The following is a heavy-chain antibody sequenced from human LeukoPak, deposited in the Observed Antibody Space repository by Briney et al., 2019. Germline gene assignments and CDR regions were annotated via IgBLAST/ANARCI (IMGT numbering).Heavy chain of an antibody. CDR3: ARDRGTAAGYFDY. CDR1: GFTFSSCA. J-gene: IGHJ4*02. D-gene: IGHD6-13*01. V-gene: IGHV3-33*01. CDR2: IRYDGGNK. Sequence: PGRSLRLSCAASGFTFSSCAMNWVRQAPGKGLEWVASIRYDGGNKYYADSVKGRFTISRDNSKNTLYLQMNSQRAEDTAVYYCARDRGTAAGYFDYWGQGTLVTVSS.